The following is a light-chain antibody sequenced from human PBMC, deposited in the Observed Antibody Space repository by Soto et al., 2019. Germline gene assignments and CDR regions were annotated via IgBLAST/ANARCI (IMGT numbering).Light chain of an antibody. CDR1: SSDVGSYNL. CDR2: EVS. V-gene: IGLV2-23*02. CDR3: CSYAGSSTYV. J-gene: IGLJ1*01. Sequence: QSALTQPASVSGSPGQSITIFCTGTSSDVGSYNLVSWYQQHPGKAPKLMIYEVSKRPSGVSNRFSGSKSGNTASLTISGLQAEDEADYYCCSYAGSSTYVFGTGTQLTVL.